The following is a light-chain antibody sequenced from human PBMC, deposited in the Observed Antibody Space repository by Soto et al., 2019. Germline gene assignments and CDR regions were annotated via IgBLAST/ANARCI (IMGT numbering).Light chain of an antibody. J-gene: IGLJ1*01. CDR3: QYFDSSLRDYV. CDR2: RND. Sequence: QSVLTQPPSVSGAPGQRVTISCTGSSSNIGAGYDVHWYQQLPGTAPKLLIYRNDNRPSGVPDRFSGSKSGTSASLAITGLQAEDEADYYCQYFDSSLRDYVFGTGTKLTVL. V-gene: IGLV1-40*01. CDR1: SSNIGAGYD.